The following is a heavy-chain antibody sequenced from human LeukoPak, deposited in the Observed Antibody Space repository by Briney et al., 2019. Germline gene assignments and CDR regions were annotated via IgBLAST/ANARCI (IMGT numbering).Heavy chain of an antibody. CDR1: GGSISSGSYY. V-gene: IGHV4-61*02. D-gene: IGHD6-19*01. J-gene: IGHJ3*02. Sequence: PSETLSLTCTVSGGSISSGSYYWRWIRQPAGKGLEWIGRIYTSGSTNYNPSLKSRVTISVDTSKNQFSLKLSSVTAADTAVYYCARERDSSGWGGAFDIWGQGTMVTVSS. CDR3: ARERDSSGWGGAFDI. CDR2: IYTSGST.